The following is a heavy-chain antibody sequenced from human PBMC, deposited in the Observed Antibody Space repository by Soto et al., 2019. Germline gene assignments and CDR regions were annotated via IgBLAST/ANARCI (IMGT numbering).Heavy chain of an antibody. CDR2: ISYDGSNK. D-gene: IGHD3-10*02. V-gene: IGHV3-30*18. J-gene: IGHJ4*02. Sequence: GGSLRLSCAASGFTFSSYGMHWVRQAPGKGLEWVAVISYDGSNKYYADSVKGRFTISRDNSKNTLYLQMNSLRAEDTAVYYCAKDYVEDGPFDYWGQGTLVTVS. CDR1: GFTFSSYG. CDR3: AKDYVEDGPFDY.